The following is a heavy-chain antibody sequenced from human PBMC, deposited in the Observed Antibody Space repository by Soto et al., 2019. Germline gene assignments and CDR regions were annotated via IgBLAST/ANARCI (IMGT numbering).Heavy chain of an antibody. CDR1: GGSFSGYF. D-gene: IGHD3-10*01. V-gene: IGHV4-34*01. CDR3: ARGRHFYGIDY. J-gene: IGHJ4*02. Sequence: SETLSLTCAVFGGSFSGYFWSWVRQPPGRGLDWIGEIDHSGSTNYNPSLKSRVTISVDTSKNQFSLKLSSVTAADTAVYYCARGRHFYGIDYWGQGALVTVSS. CDR2: IDHSGST.